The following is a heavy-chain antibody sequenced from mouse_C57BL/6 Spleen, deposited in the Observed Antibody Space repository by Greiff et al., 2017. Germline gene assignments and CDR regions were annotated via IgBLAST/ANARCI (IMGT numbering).Heavy chain of an antibody. CDR1: GFNIKDYY. Sequence: VQLKESGAELVRPGASVKLSCTASGFNIKDYYMHWVKQRPEQGLEWIGRIDPEDGDTEYAPKFQGKATMTADTSSNTAYLQLSSLTSEDTAVYYCTTVSYYSIAWFAYWGQGTLVTVSA. J-gene: IGHJ3*01. CDR2: IDPEDGDT. CDR3: TTVSYYSIAWFAY. V-gene: IGHV14-1*01. D-gene: IGHD2-5*01.